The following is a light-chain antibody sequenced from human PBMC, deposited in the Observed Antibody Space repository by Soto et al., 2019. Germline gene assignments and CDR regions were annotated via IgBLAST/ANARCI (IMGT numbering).Light chain of an antibody. CDR1: KLGDKY. CDR2: QDF. J-gene: IGLJ2*01. Sequence: SYELTQPPSVSVSPGQTAKITCSGDKLGDKYASWYQQKPGQSPVLVIYQDFRRPSGIPERFSGSNSGDTATLTISGTQAMDDAEYYCLVWASSSVVFGGGTKLTVL. V-gene: IGLV3-1*01. CDR3: LVWASSSVV.